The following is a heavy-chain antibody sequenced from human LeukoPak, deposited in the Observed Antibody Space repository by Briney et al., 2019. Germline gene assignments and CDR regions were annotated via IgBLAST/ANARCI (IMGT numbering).Heavy chain of an antibody. CDR2: ISSSSSYI. CDR3: AALGATTINDAFDI. CDR1: GFTFSSYS. Sequence: GGSLRLSCAASGFTFSSYSMNWVRQAPGKGLEWVSSISSSSSYIKYADSVKGRFTISRDNSKNTLYLQMNSLRAEDTAVYYCAALGATTINDAFDIWGQGTMVTVSS. J-gene: IGHJ3*02. V-gene: IGHV3-21*04. D-gene: IGHD1-26*01.